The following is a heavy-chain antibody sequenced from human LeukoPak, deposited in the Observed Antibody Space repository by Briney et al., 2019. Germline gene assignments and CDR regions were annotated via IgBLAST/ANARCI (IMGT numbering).Heavy chain of an antibody. D-gene: IGHD2-15*01. V-gene: IGHV3-23*01. CDR3: AKDIVVVVAADDAFDI. CDR1: GFTFSSYA. J-gene: IGHJ3*02. CDR2: ISGSGGST. Sequence: GGSLRLSCAASGFTFSSYAMSWVRQAPGKGLEWVSAISGSGGSTYYADSVKGRFTISRDNSKNTLYLQMNSLRAEDTAVCYCAKDIVVVVAADDAFDIWGQGTMVTVSS.